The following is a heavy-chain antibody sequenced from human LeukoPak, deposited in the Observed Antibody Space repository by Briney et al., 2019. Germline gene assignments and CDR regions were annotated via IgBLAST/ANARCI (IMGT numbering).Heavy chain of an antibody. V-gene: IGHV3-48*01. Sequence: GGSLRLSRAVSGFTFSSYSMNWVRQAPGKGLEWVSYISSSGTTIYYADSVKGRFTISRDNVKNSLYLQMNSLRADDTAVYYCARRLDYWGQGTLVTVSS. CDR3: ARRLDY. CDR1: GFTFSSYS. CDR2: ISSSGTTI. J-gene: IGHJ4*02.